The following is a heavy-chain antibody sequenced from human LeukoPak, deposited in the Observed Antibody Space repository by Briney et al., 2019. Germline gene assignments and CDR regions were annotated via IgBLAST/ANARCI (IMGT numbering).Heavy chain of an antibody. CDR2: ISSSSSTI. V-gene: IGHV3-48*04. CDR3: ARSFPHPLGATTQIDY. J-gene: IGHJ4*02. Sequence: GGSLRLSCAASGFTFSSYSMNWVRQAPGKGLEWVSYISSSSSTIYYADSVKGRFTISRDNAKNSLYLQMNSLRAEDTAVYYCARSFPHPLGATTQIDYWGQGTLVTVSS. CDR1: GFTFSSYS. D-gene: IGHD1-26*01.